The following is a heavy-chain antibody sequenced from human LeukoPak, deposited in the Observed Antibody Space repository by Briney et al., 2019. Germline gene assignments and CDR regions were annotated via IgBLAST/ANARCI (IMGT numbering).Heavy chain of an antibody. V-gene: IGHV4-59*08. CDR2: IYYSGTT. J-gene: IGHJ4*02. D-gene: IGHD5/OR15-5a*01. CDR3: ARSRTNRDVYDVYY. Sequence: SETLSLTCTVSGGSISIYYWSWIRQPPGKGLEWIGYIYYSGTTNYNPSLKSRVTISTDSSKNQFSLNLTSVTAADTAVYYCARSRTNRDVYDVYYWGQRTLVTVSS. CDR1: GGSISIYY.